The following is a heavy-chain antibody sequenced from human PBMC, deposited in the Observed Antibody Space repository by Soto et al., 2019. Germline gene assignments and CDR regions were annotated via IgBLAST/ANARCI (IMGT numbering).Heavy chain of an antibody. V-gene: IGHV4-34*01. J-gene: IGHJ4*02. D-gene: IGHD3-3*01. Sequence: SETLCLTCAVYGGSFSGYYGSWIRQPPGKGLEWIGEINHSGSTNYNPSLKRRVTISVDTSKNQFSLKLSSVTAADTAVYYCARKRYYDFWSGQPYLYYFDYWGQGTLVTVSS. CDR2: INHSGST. CDR1: GGSFSGYY. CDR3: ARKRYYDFWSGQPYLYYFDY.